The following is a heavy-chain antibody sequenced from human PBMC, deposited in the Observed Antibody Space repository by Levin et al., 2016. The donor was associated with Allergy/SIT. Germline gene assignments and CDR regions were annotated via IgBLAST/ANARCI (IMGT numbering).Heavy chain of an antibody. Sequence: SETLSLTCAVSGYSISSGYYWGWIRQPPGKGLEWIGSIYHSGSTYYNPSLKSRVTISVDTSKNQFSLKLSSVTAADTAVYYCAREGRDYMGIPFDPWGQGTLVTVSS. CDR2: IYHSGST. CDR3: AREGRDYMGIPFDP. D-gene: IGHD4-11*01. J-gene: IGHJ5*02. V-gene: IGHV4-38-2*02. CDR1: GYSISSGYY.